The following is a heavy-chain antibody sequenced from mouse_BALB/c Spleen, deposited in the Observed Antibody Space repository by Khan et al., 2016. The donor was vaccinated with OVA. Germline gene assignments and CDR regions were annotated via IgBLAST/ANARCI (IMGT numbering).Heavy chain of an antibody. CDR1: GYTFTDYY. V-gene: IGHV1-77*01. Sequence: QVQLQQSGAELARPGASVKLSCKASGYTFTDYYINWVKQRTGQGLEWIGEISPGSGDTYYNQKFTGTATLTADKSSTTAYMQLSSLTSEAAAVDFWSRKNYFGYTFAYWGQGTPVTVAA. D-gene: IGHD1-2*01. J-gene: IGHJ3*01. CDR3: SRKNYFGYTFAY. CDR2: ISPGSGDT.